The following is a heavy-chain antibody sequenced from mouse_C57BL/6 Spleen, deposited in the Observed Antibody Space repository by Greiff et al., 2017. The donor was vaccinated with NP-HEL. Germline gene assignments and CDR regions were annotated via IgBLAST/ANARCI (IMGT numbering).Heavy chain of an antibody. J-gene: IGHJ4*01. CDR2: IYPGDGDT. CDR3: ARNSPITTVVATDAMDY. V-gene: IGHV1-82*01. Sequence: VQLQQSGPELVKPGASVKISCKASGYAFSSSWMNWVKQRPGKGLEWIGRIYPGDGDTNYNGKFKGKATLTADKPSSTAYMQLSSLTSEDSAVYFCARNSPITTVVATDAMDYWGQGTSVTVSS. CDR1: GYAFSSSW. D-gene: IGHD1-1*01.